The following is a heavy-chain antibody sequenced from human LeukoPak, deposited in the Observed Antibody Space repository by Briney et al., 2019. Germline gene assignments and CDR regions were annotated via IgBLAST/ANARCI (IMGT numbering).Heavy chain of an antibody. CDR3: AGIVVPADDYYYYYYMDV. CDR1: GGTFSSYA. D-gene: IGHD2-2*01. Sequence: GSSVKVSCKAPGGTFSSYAISWVRQAPGQGLEWMGGIIPIFGTANYAQKFQGRVTITTDESTSTAYMELSSLRSEDTAVYYCAGIVVPADDYYYYYYMDVWGKGTTVTVSS. CDR2: IIPIFGTA. J-gene: IGHJ6*03. V-gene: IGHV1-69*05.